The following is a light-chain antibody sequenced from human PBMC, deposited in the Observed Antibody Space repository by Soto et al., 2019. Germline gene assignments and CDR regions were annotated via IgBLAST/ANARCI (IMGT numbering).Light chain of an antibody. CDR3: SSYTSTITPCV. Sequence: SVRTQPASVTGYPGQSITISCTGTSSDVGGYNYVSWYQHHPGKAPKLIIYEVSHRPSGASNHFSGYKSGNTASLTISGLQAEDEADYYCSSYTSTITPCVFGTGTKVTV. V-gene: IGLV2-14*01. J-gene: IGLJ1*01. CDR2: EVS. CDR1: SSDVGGYNY.